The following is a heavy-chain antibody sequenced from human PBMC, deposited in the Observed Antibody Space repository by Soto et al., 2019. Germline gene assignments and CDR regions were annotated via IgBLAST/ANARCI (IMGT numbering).Heavy chain of an antibody. CDR3: TTDPAQYYYDSSGYYEAY. CDR1: GFTFSNAW. V-gene: IGHV3-15*07. D-gene: IGHD3-22*01. J-gene: IGHJ4*02. Sequence: GGSLRLSCAASGFTFSNAWMNWVRQAPGKGLEWVGRIKSKTDGGTTDYAAPVKGRFTISRDDSKNTLYLQMNSLKTEDTAVYYCTTDPAQYYYDSSGYYEAYWGQGTLVTVSS. CDR2: IKSKTDGGTT.